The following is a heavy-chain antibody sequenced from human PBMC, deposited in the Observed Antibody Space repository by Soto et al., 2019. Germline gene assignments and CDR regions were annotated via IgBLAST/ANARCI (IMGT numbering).Heavy chain of an antibody. J-gene: IGHJ6*02. V-gene: IGHV4-61*03. CDR1: GGSVSSGSYY. CDR3: ARDRRGSYYYYYYGMDV. CDR2: IYYSGST. Sequence: QVQLQESGPGLVKPSETLSLTCTVSGGSVSSGSYYWSWIRQPPGKGLEWIGYIYYSGSTNHNPPLKSRVTISADTSTNHFSLKLSSVTAADTAVYYCARDRRGSYYYYYYGMDVWGQGTTVTVSS. D-gene: IGHD1-26*01.